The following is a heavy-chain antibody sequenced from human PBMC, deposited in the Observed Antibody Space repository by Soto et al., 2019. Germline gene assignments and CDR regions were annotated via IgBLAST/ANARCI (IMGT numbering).Heavy chain of an antibody. CDR2: IKQDGSEK. Sequence: EVQLVESGGGLVQPGGSLRLSCAASGFTFSSYWMSWVRQAPGKGLEWVANIKQDGSEKYYVDSVKGRFTISRDNAKNSLYLQMNSLRAEDTAVYYCARRGLFYDSSGYNTVFDYWGQGTLVTVSS. CDR3: ARRGLFYDSSGYNTVFDY. D-gene: IGHD3-22*01. J-gene: IGHJ4*02. CDR1: GFTFSSYW. V-gene: IGHV3-7*05.